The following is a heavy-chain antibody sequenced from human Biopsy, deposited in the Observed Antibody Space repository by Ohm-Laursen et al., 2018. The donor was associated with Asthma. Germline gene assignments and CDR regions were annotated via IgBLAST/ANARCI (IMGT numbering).Heavy chain of an antibody. J-gene: IGHJ6*02. D-gene: IGHD3-10*01. V-gene: IGHV1-18*01. Sequence: GASVKVSCKTSGYTFNSAGITWVRQAPGQGLEWMGWISVYNGNTKVAQKLQDRVTMITDTSTGTAYMELRSLRSDDTAVYFCARAVDYSHYYGIDVWGQGTTVTVS. CDR1: GYTFNSAG. CDR2: ISVYNGNT. CDR3: ARAVDYSHYYGIDV.